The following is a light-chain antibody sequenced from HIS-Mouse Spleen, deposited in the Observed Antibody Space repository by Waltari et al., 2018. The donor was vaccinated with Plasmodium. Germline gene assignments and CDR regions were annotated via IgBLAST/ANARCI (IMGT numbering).Light chain of an antibody. CDR1: ISDVGGYNY. CDR3: CSYAGSYTYV. CDR2: DVS. J-gene: IGLJ1*01. V-gene: IGLV2-11*01. Sequence: QSALTQPRSVSGSPGPSVTISCPGTISDVGGYNYFSWYQPHPGKAPKLMIYDVSKRPSGVPDRFSGSKSGNTASLTISGLQAEDEADYYCCSYAGSYTYVFGTGTKVTVL.